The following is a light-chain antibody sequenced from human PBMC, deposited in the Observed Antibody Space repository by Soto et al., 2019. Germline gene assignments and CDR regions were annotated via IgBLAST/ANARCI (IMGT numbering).Light chain of an antibody. V-gene: IGLV1-44*01. CDR1: SSNIGSNT. CDR3: AAWDDSLNGPV. Sequence: QSVLTQPPSASGTPGQRVTISCSGSSSNIGSNTVNWYQQLPGTAPKLLTYSNNQRPSGVPDRVSGSKSGTSASLAISGLQSEDEADYYCAAWDDSLNGPVFGGGTQLTVL. CDR2: SNN. J-gene: IGLJ7*01.